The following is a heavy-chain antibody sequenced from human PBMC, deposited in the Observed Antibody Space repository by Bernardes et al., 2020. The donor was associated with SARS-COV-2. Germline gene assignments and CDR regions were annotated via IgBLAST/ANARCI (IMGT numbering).Heavy chain of an antibody. J-gene: IGHJ4*02. V-gene: IGHV3-23*01. CDR1: GFTTYS. CDR2: INAGGDAT. CDR3: AAEGERYFAY. Sequence: GGSLRLSCAASGFTTYSIAWVRPAPGGGAGGVSSINAGGDATYYPDSVRGRFTISRDNSRSTLYLQMSSLRVEDTAVYYCAAEGERYFAYWGQGTLVTVSS.